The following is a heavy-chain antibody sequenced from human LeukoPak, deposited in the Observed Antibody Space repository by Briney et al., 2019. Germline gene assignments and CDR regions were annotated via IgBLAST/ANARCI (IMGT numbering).Heavy chain of an antibody. J-gene: IGHJ4*02. Sequence: LSETLSLTCTVSGYSISSGYYWGWIRQPPGKGLEWIGSIYHSGSTYYNPSLKSRVTISVDTSKNQFSLELSSVTAADTAVYYCARGIAAAGPVDYWGQGTLVTVSS. CDR1: GYSISSGYY. V-gene: IGHV4-38-2*02. CDR3: ARGIAAAGPVDY. CDR2: IYHSGST. D-gene: IGHD6-13*01.